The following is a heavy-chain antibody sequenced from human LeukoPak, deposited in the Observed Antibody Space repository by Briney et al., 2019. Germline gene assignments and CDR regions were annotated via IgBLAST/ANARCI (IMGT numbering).Heavy chain of an antibody. J-gene: IGHJ3*02. D-gene: IGHD2-15*01. CDR2: IRYDGSNK. V-gene: IGHV3-30*02. Sequence: PGGSLRLSCAASGFTFSSYGMYWVRQAPGKGLEWVAFIRYDGSNKYYADSVKGRFTISRDNSKNTLYLQMNSLRAEDTAVYYCAKDWDHACSGGSCYEDIWGQGTMVTVSS. CDR1: GFTFSSYG. CDR3: AKDWDHACSGGSCYEDI.